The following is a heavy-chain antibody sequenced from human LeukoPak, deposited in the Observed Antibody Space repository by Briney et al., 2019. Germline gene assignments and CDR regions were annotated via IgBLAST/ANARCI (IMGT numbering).Heavy chain of an antibody. CDR2: IIPILDMA. Sequence: SVKVPCKASGGAFSSYGITWVRQAPGQGPEWMGRIIPILDMADYAQKFQGRVTITADKSTRTAYMEMSSLRSEDTAVYYCARDGGWLQTQNHYYYHGLDVWGQGTTVTVSS. CDR3: ARDGGWLQTQNHYYYHGLDV. D-gene: IGHD5-24*01. J-gene: IGHJ6*02. CDR1: GGAFSSYG. V-gene: IGHV1-69*04.